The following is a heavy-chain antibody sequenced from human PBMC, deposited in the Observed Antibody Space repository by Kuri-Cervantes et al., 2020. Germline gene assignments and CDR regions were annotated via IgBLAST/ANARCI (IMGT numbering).Heavy chain of an antibody. J-gene: IGHJ3*02. D-gene: IGHD3-22*01. CDR3: ARGRHYYDSSGQTKPAFDI. CDR2: IYYSGST. Sequence: SQTLSLTCAVYGGSFSGYYWSWIRQHPGKGLEWIGYIYYSGSTYYNPSLKSRVTISVDTSKNQFSLKLSSVTAADTAVYYCARGRHYYDSSGQTKPAFDIWGQGTMVTVSS. CDR1: GGSFSGYY. V-gene: IGHV4-31*02.